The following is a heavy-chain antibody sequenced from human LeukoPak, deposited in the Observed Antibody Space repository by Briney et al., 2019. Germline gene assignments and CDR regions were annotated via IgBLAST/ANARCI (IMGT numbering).Heavy chain of an antibody. J-gene: IGHJ3*02. CDR2: IYYSGST. Sequence: SETLSLTCTVSGGSISSYYWSWIRQPPGKGLEWIGYIYYSGSTNYNPSLKSRVTISVDTSKNQFSLKLSSVTAADTAVYYCARVSKMHDAFDIWGQGTMVTVSS. CDR1: GGSISSYY. V-gene: IGHV4-59*12. CDR3: ARVSKMHDAFDI.